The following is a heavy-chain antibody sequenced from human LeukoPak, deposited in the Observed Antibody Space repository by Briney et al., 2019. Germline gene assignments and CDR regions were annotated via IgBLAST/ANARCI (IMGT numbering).Heavy chain of an antibody. V-gene: IGHV3-13*01. CDR2: ICTAGDT. Sequence: GGSLRLSCAASGFTFSSYDMHWVRQATGKGLEWVSAICTAGDTYYPGSVKGRFTISRENAKNSLCLQMNSLRAGDTAVYYCARGVREYSSGWFHDYWGQGTLVTVSS. CDR3: ARGVREYSSGWFHDY. J-gene: IGHJ4*02. D-gene: IGHD6-19*01. CDR1: GFTFSSYD.